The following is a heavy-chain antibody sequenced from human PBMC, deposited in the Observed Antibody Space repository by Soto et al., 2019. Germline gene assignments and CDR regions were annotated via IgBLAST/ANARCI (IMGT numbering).Heavy chain of an antibody. J-gene: IGHJ6*03. CDR1: GFTFSSYW. D-gene: IGHD4-17*01. CDR3: GSRYGDYGYYYYYYMDV. CDR2: INSDGSST. Sequence: GGSLRLSCAASGFTFSSYWMHWVRQAPGKGLVWVSRINSDGSSTSYADSVKGRFTISRDNAKNTLYLQMNSLRAEDTAVYYCGSRYGDYGYYYYYYMDVWGKGTTVTVSS. V-gene: IGHV3-74*01.